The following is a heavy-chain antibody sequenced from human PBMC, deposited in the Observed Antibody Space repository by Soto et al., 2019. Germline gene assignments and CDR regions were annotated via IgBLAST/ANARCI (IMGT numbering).Heavy chain of an antibody. CDR1: GGTFSGYT. CDR3: GTIRGEQWLVYDY. CDR2: IIPILGIA. Sequence: SVKLSCKASGGTFSGYTISWVQQAPGKGLEWMGRIIPILGIANYAQKFQGRVTMTEDTSTDTAYMELSSLRSEDTAVYYCGTIRGEQWLVYDYWGHGTLVTVSS. J-gene: IGHJ4*01. D-gene: IGHD6-19*01. V-gene: IGHV1-69*02.